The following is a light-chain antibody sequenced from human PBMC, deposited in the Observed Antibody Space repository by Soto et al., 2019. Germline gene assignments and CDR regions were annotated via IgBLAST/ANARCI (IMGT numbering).Light chain of an antibody. CDR2: DNN. CDR1: NSNIGKNY. J-gene: IGLJ3*02. V-gene: IGLV1-51*01. Sequence: QSELTQPPSVSAAPGQEVTISCSGSNSNIGKNYVSWYQQIPGTAPKLLIYDNNKRPSGIPDRFSASKSGASATLGITGLQTGDEADYYCGTWDTSLSVGVFGGGTKITVL. CDR3: GTWDTSLSVGV.